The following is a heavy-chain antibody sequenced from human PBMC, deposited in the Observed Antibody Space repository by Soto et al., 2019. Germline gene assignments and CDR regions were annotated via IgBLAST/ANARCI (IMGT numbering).Heavy chain of an antibody. CDR2: ISGSGGST. CDR3: ARRGSGSYYDY. Sequence: LRLSCAASGFTFSSYAMSWVRQAPGKGPEWVSAISGSGGSTYYADSVKGRFTISRDNSKNTLYLQMNSLRAEDTAVYYCARRGSGSYYDYWGQGTLVTVSS. J-gene: IGHJ4*02. D-gene: IGHD1-26*01. V-gene: IGHV3-23*01. CDR1: GFTFSSYA.